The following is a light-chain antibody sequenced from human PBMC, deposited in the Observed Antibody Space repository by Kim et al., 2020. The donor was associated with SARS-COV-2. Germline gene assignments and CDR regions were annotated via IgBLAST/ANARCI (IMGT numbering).Light chain of an antibody. CDR3: HHYNNWPPST. J-gene: IGKJ2*01. V-gene: IGKV3-15*01. Sequence: EVVMTQSPATLSVSPGERATLSCRASQTVGRNLAWYQQKPGQDPRLLIYAVSTRATGIPARFSGSGSGAEFTLTISSLQSEDFAVYYCHHYNNWPPSTFGQGTKLEI. CDR2: AVS. CDR1: QTVGRN.